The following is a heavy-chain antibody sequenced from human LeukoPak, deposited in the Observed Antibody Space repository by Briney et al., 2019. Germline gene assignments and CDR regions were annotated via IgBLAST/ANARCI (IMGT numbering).Heavy chain of an antibody. CDR1: GFTFSSYW. CDR2: IKQDGSEK. V-gene: IGHV3-7*01. D-gene: IGHD2-2*01. CDR3: ARPRYCSSISCYFHAFDV. Sequence: PGGSLRLSCAASGFTFSSYWMSWVRQAPGKGLVWVANIKQDGSEKYYVDFVKGRFTISRDNAKNSLYLQMNSLRAEDTAVYYCARPRYCSSISCYFHAFDVWGQGTMVTVSS. J-gene: IGHJ3*01.